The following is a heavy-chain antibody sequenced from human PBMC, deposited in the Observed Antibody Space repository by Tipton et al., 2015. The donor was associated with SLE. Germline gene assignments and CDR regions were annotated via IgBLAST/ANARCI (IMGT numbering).Heavy chain of an antibody. CDR3: ARHRFQSFTVVN. CDR2: IYYSGST. D-gene: IGHD2-15*01. J-gene: IGHJ4*02. Sequence: TLSLTCAVYGGSFSGYYWSWIRQHPGKGLEWIGYIYYSGSTYYNPSLKSRVTISVDTSKNQFSLKLSSVTAADTAVYYCARHRFQSFTVVNWGQGTLVTVSS. CDR1: GGSFSGYY. V-gene: IGHV4-34*01.